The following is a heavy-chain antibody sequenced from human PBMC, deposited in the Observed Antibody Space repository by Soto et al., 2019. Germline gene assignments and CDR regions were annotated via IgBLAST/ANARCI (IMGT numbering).Heavy chain of an antibody. Sequence: GASVKVSCKASGYTFTSYGISWVRQAPGQGLEWMGWISAYNGNTNYAQKLQGRVTMTTDTSTSTAYMELRSLRSDDTAVYYCARDWEDIVVVVAATLGYFDYWGQGTLVTVSS. J-gene: IGHJ4*02. CDR1: GYTFTSYG. CDR2: ISAYNGNT. CDR3: ARDWEDIVVVVAATLGYFDY. D-gene: IGHD2-15*01. V-gene: IGHV1-18*01.